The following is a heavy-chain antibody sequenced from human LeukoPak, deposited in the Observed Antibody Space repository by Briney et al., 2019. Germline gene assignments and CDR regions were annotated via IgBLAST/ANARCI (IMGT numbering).Heavy chain of an antibody. V-gene: IGHV1-2*02. Sequence: ASVKVSCKASGYTFTGYYMHWVRQAPGQGLEWMGWINPNSGGTNYAQKFQGRVTMTRSNSISTAYMELSSLRSDDTAVYYCARGASRSFDYWGQGTLVTVSS. CDR3: ARGASRSFDY. CDR2: INPNSGGT. CDR1: GYTFTGYY. J-gene: IGHJ4*02.